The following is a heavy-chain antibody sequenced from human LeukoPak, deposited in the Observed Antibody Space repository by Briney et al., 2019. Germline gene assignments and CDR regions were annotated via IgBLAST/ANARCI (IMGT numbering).Heavy chain of an antibody. J-gene: IGHJ4*02. Sequence: SETLSLTCTVSGGSISSYYWSWIRQPPGKGLEGIGYISYSGSTNYNPSLKSRVTISVDTPKNQLSLKLNSVTAADTAVYYCARYIWGSYPTFEDYWGQGSLVTVSS. CDR2: ISYSGST. CDR1: GGSISSYY. CDR3: ARYIWGSYPTFEDY. D-gene: IGHD3-16*02. V-gene: IGHV4-59*01.